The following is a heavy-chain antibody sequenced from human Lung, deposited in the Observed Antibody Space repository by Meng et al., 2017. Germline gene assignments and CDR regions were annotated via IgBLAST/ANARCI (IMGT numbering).Heavy chain of an antibody. D-gene: IGHD3-3*01. CDR3: VRGGQDQAYYDFWSGPFDP. V-gene: IGHV4-4*02. CDR1: GGSISRRNW. Sequence: GSGPGLVSPSGALSLPCAGFGGSISRRNWWSWVRQSPGKGLEWIGEIYHSGRTNYNPSLESRVTISLDKSQNHFSLKVKSVTAADTAVYYCVRGGQDQAYYDFWSGPFDPWGQGTLVTVSS. J-gene: IGHJ5*02. CDR2: IYHSGRT.